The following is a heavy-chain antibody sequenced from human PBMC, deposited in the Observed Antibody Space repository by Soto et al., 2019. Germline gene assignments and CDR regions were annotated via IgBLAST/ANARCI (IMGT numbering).Heavy chain of an antibody. CDR3: AKDHPSNGWPAFDH. Sequence: GGSLRLSCTASGFNFNYYAMSWVRKAPGKGLEWVSSIDAAGNTYHADSVKGRFTISSDRSKNTLYLQMNSLRADDTATYFCAKDHPSNGWPAFDHWGQGTLVTVSS. CDR2: IDAAGNT. J-gene: IGHJ4*02. CDR1: GFNFNYYA. V-gene: IGHV3-23*01. D-gene: IGHD6-19*01.